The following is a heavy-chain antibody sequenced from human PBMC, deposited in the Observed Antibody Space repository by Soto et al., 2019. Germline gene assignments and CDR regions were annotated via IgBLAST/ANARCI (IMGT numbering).Heavy chain of an antibody. V-gene: IGHV3-74*01. J-gene: IGHJ6*02. CDR2: INSDGSST. D-gene: IGHD3-3*01. CDR1: GFTFSSYW. CDR3: ARDYRYDFWSGYYPGRYGMDV. Sequence: GSLRLSCAASGFTFSSYWMHWVRQAPGKGLVWVSRINSDGSSTSYADSVKGRFTISRDNAKNTLYLQMNSLRAEDTAVYYCARDYRYDFWSGYYPGRYGMDVWGQGTTVTVSS.